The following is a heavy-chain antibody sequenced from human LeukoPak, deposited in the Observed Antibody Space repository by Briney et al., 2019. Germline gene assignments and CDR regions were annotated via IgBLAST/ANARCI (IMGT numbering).Heavy chain of an antibody. D-gene: IGHD3-22*01. CDR1: GFTVSSNY. J-gene: IGHJ4*02. V-gene: IGHV3-21*01. CDR3: AREDYDSSGYYDY. Sequence: GGSLRLSCAASGFTVSSNYMSWVRQAPGKGLEWVSSISSSSSYIYYADSVKGRFTISRDNAKNSLYLQMNSLRAEDTAVYYCAREDYDSSGYYDYWGQGTLVTVSS. CDR2: ISSSSSYI.